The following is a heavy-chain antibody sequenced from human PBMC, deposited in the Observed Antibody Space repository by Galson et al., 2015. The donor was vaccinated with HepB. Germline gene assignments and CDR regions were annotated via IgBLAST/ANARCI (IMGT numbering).Heavy chain of an antibody. Sequence: CAISGDSVFSNSAAWNWIRQPPSRGLEWLGRTYYRSKWYNDYAVSVKSRITINPDTSKNQFSLQLNSVTPEDTAVYYCARDGYSSGWYSGNYFDYWGQGTLVTVSS. V-gene: IGHV6-1*01. D-gene: IGHD6-13*01. CDR1: GDSVFSNSAA. CDR2: TYYRSKWYN. J-gene: IGHJ4*02. CDR3: ARDGYSSGWYSGNYFDY.